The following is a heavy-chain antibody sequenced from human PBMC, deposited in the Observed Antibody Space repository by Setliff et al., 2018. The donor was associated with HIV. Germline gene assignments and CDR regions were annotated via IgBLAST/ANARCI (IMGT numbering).Heavy chain of an antibody. V-gene: IGHV4-59*08. CDR2: IYYSGTT. D-gene: IGHD3-10*01. CDR3: ATYADRESNRFDP. Sequence: SETLSLTCTVSGGSISSYYWSWIRQPPGKGLEWIGYIYYSGTTNYNPSLKSRVTISVDTSKNQFSLKLSSVTAADTAVYYCATYADRESNRFDPWGQGILVTVSS. J-gene: IGHJ5*02. CDR1: GGSISSYY.